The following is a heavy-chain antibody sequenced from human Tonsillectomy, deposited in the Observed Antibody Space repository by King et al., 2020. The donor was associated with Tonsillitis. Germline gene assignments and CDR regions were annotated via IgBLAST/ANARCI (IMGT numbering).Heavy chain of an antibody. Sequence: LQLQESGPGLVKPSETLSLTCTVSGGSISSSSYYWGWIRQPPGQGLEWIGSIYYSGSTYYNPSLKSRVTISVDTSKNQFSLKLSSVTAADTAVYYCATRHGYKGVGNYWGQGTLVTVSS. CDR1: GGSISSSSYY. J-gene: IGHJ4*02. V-gene: IGHV4-39*01. CDR3: ATRHGYKGVGNY. CDR2: IYYSGST. D-gene: IGHD5-12*01.